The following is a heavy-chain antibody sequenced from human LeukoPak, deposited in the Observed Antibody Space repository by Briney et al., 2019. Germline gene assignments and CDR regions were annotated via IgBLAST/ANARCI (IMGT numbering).Heavy chain of an antibody. CDR1: GFTLSSYE. CDR2: ISSSGSTI. V-gene: IGHV3-48*03. J-gene: IGHJ4*02. D-gene: IGHD3-22*01. CDR3: EGYYDSSGYYRDY. Sequence: GGSLRLSCAASGFTLSSYEMNWVRQAPGKGLEWVSYISSSGSTIYYADSVKGRFTISRDNAQNSLYLQMNSLRAEDTAVYYCEGYYDSSGYYRDYWGQGALVTVSS.